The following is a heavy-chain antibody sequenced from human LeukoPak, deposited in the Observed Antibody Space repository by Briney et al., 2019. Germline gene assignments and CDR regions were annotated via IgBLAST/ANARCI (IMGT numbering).Heavy chain of an antibody. J-gene: IGHJ5*02. CDR3: ARLLRVGYCSTTTCNWFDP. CDR2: IYYSGST. CDR1: GGSISSGSYY. D-gene: IGHD2-2*03. Sequence: SETLSLTCTVSGGSISSGSYYWSWIRQPPGKGLEWIGSIYYSGSTYYSPSLKSRVTISVDTSKNQFSLKLSSVTAADTAVYYCARLLRVGYCSTTTCNWFDPWGQGTLVTVSS. V-gene: IGHV4-39*07.